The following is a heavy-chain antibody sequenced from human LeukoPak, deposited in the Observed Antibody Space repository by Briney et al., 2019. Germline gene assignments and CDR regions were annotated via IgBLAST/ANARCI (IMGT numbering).Heavy chain of an antibody. CDR1: GFTCSDYN. Sequence: GGTLSLSCAASGFTCSDYNMSWIRQAPGKGLEGVSYISSSSRYKEYADYVRGRITISRDNAKTSLYLQMNSLRAEGTAVYYCARVPVVAATPLFHAWFEPCGAGDLVTVSS. D-gene: IGHD2-15*01. V-gene: IGHV3-11*05. J-gene: IGHJ5*02. CDR2: ISSSSRYK. CDR3: ARVPVVAATPLFHAWFEP.